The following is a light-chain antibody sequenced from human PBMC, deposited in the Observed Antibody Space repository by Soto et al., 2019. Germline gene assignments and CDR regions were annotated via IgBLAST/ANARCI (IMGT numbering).Light chain of an antibody. CDR1: QAVSTW. Sequence: DIQITQSPSSVSASVGDTVTIACRASQAVSTWLAWYQQKPGGAPKLLIYAASTLQSGVPSRFSGSGSGTDFTLTIRSMQPEDLANYYCQQGASFPRTFGGGTKVDIK. CDR3: QQGASFPRT. J-gene: IGKJ4*01. V-gene: IGKV1-12*01. CDR2: AAS.